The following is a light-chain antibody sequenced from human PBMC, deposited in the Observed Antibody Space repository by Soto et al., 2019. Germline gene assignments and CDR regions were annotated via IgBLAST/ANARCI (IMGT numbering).Light chain of an antibody. CDR2: GAS. Sequence: EIVMTQSPATLSVSPGERVTLSCRASQSLTSNLAWYQHKPGQSPRLLIYGASARATAIPARFSGSGSGAEYTLTISSLQSEDFAVYYCQQYDKWPRTFGQGTKVDIK. J-gene: IGKJ1*01. V-gene: IGKV3-15*01. CDR1: QSLTSN. CDR3: QQYDKWPRT.